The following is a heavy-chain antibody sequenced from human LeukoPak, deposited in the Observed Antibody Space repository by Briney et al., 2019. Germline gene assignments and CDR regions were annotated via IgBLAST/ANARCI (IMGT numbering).Heavy chain of an antibody. V-gene: IGHV3-23*01. CDR1: GFTFSSYA. D-gene: IGHD3-10*01. CDR2: ISGSGGST. CDR3: AKQITMVREFDY. J-gene: IGHJ4*02. Sequence: PGGSLRLSCAASGFTFSSYAMSWVRQAPGKGLEWVSAISGSGGSTYYADSVKGRFTISRDNSKNTLYLQMNSPRAEDTAVYYCAKQITMVREFDYWGQGTLVTVSS.